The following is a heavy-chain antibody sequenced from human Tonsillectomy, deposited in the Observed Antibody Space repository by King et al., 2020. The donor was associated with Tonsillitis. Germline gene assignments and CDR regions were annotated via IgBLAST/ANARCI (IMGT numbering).Heavy chain of an antibody. D-gene: IGHD2-15*01. CDR1: GGTFSTYA. Sequence: VQLVESGAEVKKPGSSVKVSCKASGGTFSTYAISWVRQAPGHGPEWMGGFIPMFGAANFAQKFQGRVTFTAEKSTSTAYMELSSLRYEDTAVYYCASRGRAYCTGGTCYARNWFDPWGQGTLVTVSS. V-gene: IGHV1-69*06. J-gene: IGHJ5*02. CDR3: ASRGRAYCTGGTCYARNWFDP. CDR2: FIPMFGAA.